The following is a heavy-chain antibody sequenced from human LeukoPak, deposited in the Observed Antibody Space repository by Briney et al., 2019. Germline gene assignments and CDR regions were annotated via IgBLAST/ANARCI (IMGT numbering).Heavy chain of an antibody. CDR3: ARRGAAGKYYYYYMDV. V-gene: IGHV5-51*01. CDR1: GYSFTSYW. D-gene: IGHD6-13*01. Sequence: GESLKISCKGSGYSFTSYWIGWVRQMPGKGLEWMGIIYPGDSDTRYSPSFQGQVTISADKSISTAYLEWSSLKASDTAIYYCARRGAAGKYYYYYMDVWGKGTTVTVS. CDR2: IYPGDSDT. J-gene: IGHJ6*03.